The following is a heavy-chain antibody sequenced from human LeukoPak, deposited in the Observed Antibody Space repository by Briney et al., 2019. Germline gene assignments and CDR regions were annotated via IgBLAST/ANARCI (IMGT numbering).Heavy chain of an antibody. Sequence: SETLSLTCTVSGGSISSSGYYWSWIRQHPGKGLEWIGYIYYSGSTYCNPSLKSRVTISVDTSKNQFSLKLSSVTAADTAVYYCARNYGGNSIFYYGMDVWGQGTTVTVSS. CDR1: GGSISSSGYY. J-gene: IGHJ6*02. CDR2: IYYSGST. CDR3: ARNYGGNSIFYYGMDV. D-gene: IGHD4-23*01. V-gene: IGHV4-31*03.